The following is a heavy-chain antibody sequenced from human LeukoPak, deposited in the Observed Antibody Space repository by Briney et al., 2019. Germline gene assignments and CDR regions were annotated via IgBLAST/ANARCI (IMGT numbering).Heavy chain of an antibody. J-gene: IGHJ6*02. CDR1: GFTFSSYD. Sequence: GGSLRLSCAASGFTFSSYDMHWVRQATGKGLEWVSAIGTAGDTYYPGSVKGRFTISRENAKNSLYLQMNSLRAGDTAVYYCARASAGHSSGWYKNYYYYGMDVWGQGTTVTVSS. V-gene: IGHV3-13*01. CDR3: ARASAGHSSGWYKNYYYYGMDV. CDR2: IGTAGDT. D-gene: IGHD6-19*01.